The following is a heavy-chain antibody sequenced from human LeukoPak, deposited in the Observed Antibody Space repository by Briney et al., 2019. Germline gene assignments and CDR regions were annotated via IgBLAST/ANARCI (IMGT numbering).Heavy chain of an antibody. CDR2: IYYTGST. CDR3: ARSDYSGSGTYTEFDAFDI. Sequence: SVTLSLTCTVSGGSISSYYWSWIRQPPGKGLEWIGYIYYTGSTSYNPSLKSRVTISMDTSKNQFSLKLSSVTAADSAVYYCARSDYSGSGTYTEFDAFDIWGQGPMVTVSS. D-gene: IGHD3-10*01. J-gene: IGHJ3*02. CDR1: GGSISSYY. V-gene: IGHV4-59*01.